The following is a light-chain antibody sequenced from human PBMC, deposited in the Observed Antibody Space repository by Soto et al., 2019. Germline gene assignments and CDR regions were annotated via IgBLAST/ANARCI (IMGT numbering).Light chain of an antibody. J-gene: IGKJ1*01. CDR1: QTVSSSY. CDR2: AAS. CDR3: QQSGT. V-gene: IGKV3-20*01. Sequence: EIVLTQSPGTLSLSPGERATLSCSASQTVSSSYLAWYQHKPGQAPRLLIYAASKRALGIPDKFSGSGSRTDFTLTISRLEPEDFAVYYCQQSGTFGQGTKVEI.